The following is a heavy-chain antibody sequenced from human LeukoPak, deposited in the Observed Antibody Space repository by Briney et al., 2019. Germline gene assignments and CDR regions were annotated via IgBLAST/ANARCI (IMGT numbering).Heavy chain of an antibody. V-gene: IGHV3-23*01. CDR1: GFTFSSYS. CDR2: ISGSGGGT. CDR3: AKEGQVRYFDWSPYYFDY. Sequence: GGSLRLSCAASGFTFSSYSMNWVRQAPGKGLEWVSAISGSGGGTYYADSVKGRFTISRDNSKNTLYLQMNSLRAEDTAVYYCAKEGQVRYFDWSPYYFDYWGQGPLVTVSS. D-gene: IGHD3-9*01. J-gene: IGHJ4*02.